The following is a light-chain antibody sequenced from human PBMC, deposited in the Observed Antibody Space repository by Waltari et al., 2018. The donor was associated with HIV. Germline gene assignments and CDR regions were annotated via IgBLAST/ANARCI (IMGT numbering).Light chain of an antibody. V-gene: IGLV1-40*01. CDR2: GNT. CDR3: QSYDSSLSGSWV. Sequence: QSVLTQPPSVSGAPGQRVSISCTGSTSNIGAGYDVHWYHQVPGTAPKLLILGNTTRPSGVPDRISGSKSGTSASLAISGLRAEDEAYYYCQSYDSSLSGSWVFGGGTKLTVL. J-gene: IGLJ3*02. CDR1: TSNIGAGYD.